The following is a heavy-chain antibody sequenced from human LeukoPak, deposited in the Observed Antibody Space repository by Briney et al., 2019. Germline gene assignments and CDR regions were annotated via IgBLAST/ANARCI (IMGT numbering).Heavy chain of an antibody. CDR2: IYHSGST. CDR3: ACPKSYYYYIDV. V-gene: IGHV4-30-2*01. CDR1: GVSISSSGYY. Sequence: SQTLSLTCTVSGVSISSSGYYWTWIRQPPGKGLEWIGYIYHSGSTYYNTSLESRATISVDKSKNQVSLKLTSVTVADTAVYYCACPKSYYYYIDVWGKGTTVTVSS. J-gene: IGHJ6*03.